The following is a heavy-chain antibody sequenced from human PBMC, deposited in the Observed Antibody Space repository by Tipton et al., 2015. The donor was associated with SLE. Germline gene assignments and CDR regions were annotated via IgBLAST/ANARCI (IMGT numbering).Heavy chain of an antibody. Sequence: TLSLTCTVSNGSISSSPYYWGWIRQSPGKGLEWVGSIYYSGSTYYNPSLKSRVTISVDTSRNQCSLNLTSVTAADTAVYYCARGPYYYMDVWGKGTTVTLSS. V-gene: IGHV4-39*07. J-gene: IGHJ6*03. CDR2: IYYSGST. CDR1: NGSISSSPYY. CDR3: ARGPYYYMDV.